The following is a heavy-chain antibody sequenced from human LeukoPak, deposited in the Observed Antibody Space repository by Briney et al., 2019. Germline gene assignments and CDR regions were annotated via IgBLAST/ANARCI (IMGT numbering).Heavy chain of an antibody. D-gene: IGHD2-21*01. CDR3: AVAPGDY. V-gene: IGHV1-2*02. CDR2: INPNNDYT. CDR1: GYTFTGYY. Sequence: GASVKVSCKASGYTFTGYYIHWVRQAPGRGLEWMGWINPNNDYTYYAQKFQGRVTLTRDTSISTVYMELSGLTSDDTALYYCAVAPGDYWGQGTLVIVSA. J-gene: IGHJ4*02.